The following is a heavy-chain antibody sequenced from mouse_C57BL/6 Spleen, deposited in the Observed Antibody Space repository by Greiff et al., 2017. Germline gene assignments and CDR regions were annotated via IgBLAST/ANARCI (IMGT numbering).Heavy chain of an antibody. CDR3: ARFLYYYGSSYAMDY. CDR1: GYTFTDYY. D-gene: IGHD1-1*01. CDR2: INPNNGGT. J-gene: IGHJ4*01. V-gene: IGHV1-26*01. Sequence: VQLQQSGPELVKPGASVKISCKASGYTFTDYYMNWVKQSHGKSLEWIGDINPNNGGTSYNQKFKGKATLTVDKSSSTAYMELRSLTSEDSAVYYCARFLYYYGSSYAMDYWGQGTSGTVSS.